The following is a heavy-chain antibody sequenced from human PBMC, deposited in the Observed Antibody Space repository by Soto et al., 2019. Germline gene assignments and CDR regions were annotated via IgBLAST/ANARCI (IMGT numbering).Heavy chain of an antibody. Sequence: QVQLQESGPGLVKPSQTLSLTCTVSGGSISSGGYYWSWIRQHPGKGLEWIGYIYYSGSTYYNPSLKSRVTITVDTSKNQCSLKLSSVTAADTAVYYCARFWRGPAAIYYYYGMDVWGQGTTVTVSS. CDR3: ARFWRGPAAIYYYYGMDV. J-gene: IGHJ6*02. D-gene: IGHD2-2*01. V-gene: IGHV4-31*03. CDR2: IYYSGST. CDR1: GGSISSGGYY.